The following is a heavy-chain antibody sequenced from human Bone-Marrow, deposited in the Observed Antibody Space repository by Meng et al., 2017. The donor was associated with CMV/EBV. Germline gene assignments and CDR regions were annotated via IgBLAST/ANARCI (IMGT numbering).Heavy chain of an antibody. CDR2: ISSSSSYI. D-gene: IGHD2-8*01. CDR1: GFTFSSYS. V-gene: IGHV3-21*01. J-gene: IGHJ4*02. Sequence: VQLVAAGGGLDKPGGSLRLSCAASGFTFSSYSMNWVRQAPGKGLEWVSSISSSSSYIYYADSVKGRFTISRDNAKNSLYLQMNSLRAEDTAVYYCARDLMTAYSVGYWGQGTLVTVSS. CDR3: ARDLMTAYSVGY.